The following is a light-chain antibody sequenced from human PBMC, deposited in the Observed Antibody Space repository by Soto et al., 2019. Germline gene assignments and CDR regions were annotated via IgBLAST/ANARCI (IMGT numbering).Light chain of an antibody. V-gene: IGLV2-14*03. CDR3: SSHTTSNTRV. Sequence: QSALTQPASVSGSPGQSIAISCTGTSSDVGAYDFVSWYQQHPDKSPKLLIYEVSNRPSGFFDRFSGSKSVNTATLTISGLQAEDEADYYCSSHTTSNTRVFGTGTKVTVL. CDR2: EVS. CDR1: SSDVGAYDF. J-gene: IGLJ1*01.